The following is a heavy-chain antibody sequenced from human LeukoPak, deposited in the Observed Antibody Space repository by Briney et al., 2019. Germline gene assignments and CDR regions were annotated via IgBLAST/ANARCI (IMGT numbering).Heavy chain of an antibody. Sequence: GASVKVSCKASGGTFSSYAISWVRQAPGQGLEWMGGIIPIFGTANYAQKFQGRVTITADESTSTAYMELSSLRSEDTAVYYCARDDWNCFDPWGQGTLVTVSS. CDR1: GGTFSSYA. CDR3: ARDDWNCFDP. J-gene: IGHJ5*02. CDR2: IIPIFGTA. D-gene: IGHD3-9*01. V-gene: IGHV1-69*13.